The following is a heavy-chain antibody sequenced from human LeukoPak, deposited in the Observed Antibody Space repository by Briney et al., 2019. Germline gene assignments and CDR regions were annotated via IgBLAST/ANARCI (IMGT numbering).Heavy chain of an antibody. CDR1: GYSISSGYY. Sequence: SETLSLTCTVSGYSISSGYYWGWIRQPPGKGLEWIGSIYHSGSTYYNPSLKSRVTISVDTSKNQFSLKLSSVTAADTAVYYCARADYSSTWSHDYYYMDVWGKGTTVTISS. D-gene: IGHD6-13*01. J-gene: IGHJ6*03. V-gene: IGHV4-38-2*02. CDR3: ARADYSSTWSHDYYYMDV. CDR2: IYHSGST.